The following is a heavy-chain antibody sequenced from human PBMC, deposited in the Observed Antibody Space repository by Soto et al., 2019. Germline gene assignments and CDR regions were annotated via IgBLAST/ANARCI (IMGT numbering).Heavy chain of an antibody. D-gene: IGHD6-19*01. CDR3: AKDHGSGWYKDYFDY. V-gene: IGHV3-23*01. Sequence: PGWSLRLSCAASGFTFSSYAMSWVRQAPGKGLEWVSAISGSGGSTYYADSVKGRFTISRDNSKNTLYLQMNSLRAEDTAVYYCAKDHGSGWYKDYFDYWGQGTLVTVSS. J-gene: IGHJ4*02. CDR2: ISGSGGST. CDR1: GFTFSSYA.